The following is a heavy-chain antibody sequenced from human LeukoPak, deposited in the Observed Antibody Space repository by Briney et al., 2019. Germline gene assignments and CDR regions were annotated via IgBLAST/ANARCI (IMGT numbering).Heavy chain of an antibody. D-gene: IGHD1-26*01. J-gene: IGHJ4*02. V-gene: IGHV4-34*01. CDR2: INHSGST. CDR3: ARPIVGATIPDY. CDR1: GGSFSGYY. Sequence: SETLSLTCAVYGGSFSGYYWSWIRQPPGKGLEWIGEINHSGSTNYNPSLKSRVTISVDTSKNQFSLKLSSVTAADTAVYYCARPIVGATIPDYWGQGTLVTVSS.